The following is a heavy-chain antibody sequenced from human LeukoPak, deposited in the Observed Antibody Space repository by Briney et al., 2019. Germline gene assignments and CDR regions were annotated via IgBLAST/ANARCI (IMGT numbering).Heavy chain of an antibody. CDR2: TYYRSKWFN. D-gene: IGHD6-13*01. J-gene: IGHJ4*02. CDR3: ARAAAAKGAFDY. Sequence: SQTLSLTCAISGDSVSSNSAAWNWIRQSPSRDLEWLGRTYYRSKWFNDYAVSVKSRITINPDTSKNQFSLQLNSVTPEDTAVYYCARAAAAKGAFDYWGQGTLVTVSS. V-gene: IGHV6-1*01. CDR1: GDSVSSNSAA.